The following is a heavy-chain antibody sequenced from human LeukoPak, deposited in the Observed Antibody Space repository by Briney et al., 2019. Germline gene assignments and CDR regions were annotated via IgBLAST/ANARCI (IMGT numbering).Heavy chain of an antibody. J-gene: IGHJ4*02. CDR1: GGSFSTYY. CDR3: ARNDYSNWYFDY. Sequence: SETLSLTCSVSGGSFSTYYWNWIRQPAGKGLEWIGRINTSGSTNYNPSLKSRVTMSVDTSKSQFSLKLNSVTAADTAVYYCARNDYSNWYFDYWGQGTLVTVSS. V-gene: IGHV4-4*07. CDR2: INTSGST. D-gene: IGHD4-11*01.